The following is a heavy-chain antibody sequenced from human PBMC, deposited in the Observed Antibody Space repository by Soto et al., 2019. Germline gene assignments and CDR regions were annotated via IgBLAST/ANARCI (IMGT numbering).Heavy chain of an antibody. J-gene: IGHJ3*02. CDR3: ARWGHPAVKAFDI. D-gene: IGHD3-16*01. CDR2: IHYTGSR. Sequence: LTLTCTVSGASVNDYYWNWVRQPLGKGLEWIGFIHYTGSRIFNPSLQSRVTMSVDVSQNQFSLRLTSVTAADTAIYYCARWGHPAVKAFDIWGQGTTVTVSS. V-gene: IGHV4-59*02. CDR1: GASVNDYY.